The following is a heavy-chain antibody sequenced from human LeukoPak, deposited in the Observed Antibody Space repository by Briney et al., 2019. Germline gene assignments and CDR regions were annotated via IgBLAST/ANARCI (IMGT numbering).Heavy chain of an antibody. CDR2: ISSSGSTI. CDR1: GFTFSDYY. Sequence: GGSLRLFCAASGFTFSDYYMSWIRQAPGKGLEWVSYISSSGSTIYYADSVKGRFTISRDNAKNSLYLQMNSLRAEDTAVYYCAREMGYVWGSYRYFDYWGQGTLVTVSS. V-gene: IGHV3-11*01. D-gene: IGHD3-16*02. CDR3: AREMGYVWGSYRYFDY. J-gene: IGHJ4*02.